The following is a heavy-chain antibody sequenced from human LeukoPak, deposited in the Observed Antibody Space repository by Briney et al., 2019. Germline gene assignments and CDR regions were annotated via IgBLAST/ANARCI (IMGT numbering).Heavy chain of an antibody. J-gene: IGHJ4*02. CDR1: GFTFSSYA. D-gene: IGHD2-2*01. Sequence: GGSLRLSCAASGFTFSSYAMHWVRQAPGKGLEWVAVITYDGSNKYYADSVKGRFTISRDNSKNTLYLQMNSLRAEDTAVYYCARDSFCSSTSCYVDLWGQGTLVTVSS. CDR3: ARDSFCSSTSCYVDL. V-gene: IGHV3-30-3*01. CDR2: ITYDGSNK.